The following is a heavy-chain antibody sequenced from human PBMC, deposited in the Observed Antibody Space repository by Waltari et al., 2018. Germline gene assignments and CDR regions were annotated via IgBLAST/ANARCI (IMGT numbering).Heavy chain of an antibody. Sequence: EVQLVESGGGLVQPGGSLTLSCAASGFLFSENWMSWVRQAPGKGPEWVANMNEDGSDIYYVDSVKGRFSISRDNAKNSLYLQMNSLRADDTAIYYCARDMGIYTNYVTYWGQGTLVTVSS. CDR3: ARDMGIYTNYVTY. J-gene: IGHJ4*02. D-gene: IGHD3-16*01. CDR2: MNEDGSDI. CDR1: GFLFSENW. V-gene: IGHV3-7*01.